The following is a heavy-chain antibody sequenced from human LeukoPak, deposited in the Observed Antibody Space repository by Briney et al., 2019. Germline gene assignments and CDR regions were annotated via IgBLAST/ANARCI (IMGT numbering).Heavy chain of an antibody. J-gene: IGHJ5*02. D-gene: IGHD2-2*01. CDR1: GYTFTGYY. V-gene: IGHV1-2*02. Sequence: ASVKVSCKASGYTFTGYYMHWVRQAPGQGLEWMGWINPNSGGTNYAQKFQGRVTMTRDTSISTAYMELSRLRSDDTAVYYCARGQRRGVVVSAGWFDPWGQGTLVTVSS. CDR2: INPNSGGT. CDR3: ARGQRRGVVVSAGWFDP.